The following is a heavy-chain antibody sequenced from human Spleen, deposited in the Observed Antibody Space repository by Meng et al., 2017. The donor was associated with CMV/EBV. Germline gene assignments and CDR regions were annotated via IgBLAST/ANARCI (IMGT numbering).Heavy chain of an antibody. Sequence: LCCEGSGFTFGSYDMSWVRQAPGKGLEWVSVIFSGGSKTYYGDSVRGRFTISRDDSKNKQYLQMNSLRAEDTAVYYCAKIRYSSQFDYWGQGTLVTVSS. J-gene: IGHJ4*02. V-gene: IGHV3-23*03. D-gene: IGHD3-9*01. CDR2: IFSGGSKT. CDR1: GFTFGSYD. CDR3: AKIRYSSQFDY.